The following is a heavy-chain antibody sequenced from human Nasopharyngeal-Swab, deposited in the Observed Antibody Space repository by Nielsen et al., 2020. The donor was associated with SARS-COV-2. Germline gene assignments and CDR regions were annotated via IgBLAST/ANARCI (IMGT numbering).Heavy chain of an antibody. CDR2: INSDGSST. D-gene: IGHD2-2*01. CDR1: GFTFSSYW. V-gene: IGHV3-74*01. CDR3: ARNPDIVVVPAPLSYYGMDV. Sequence: LSLTCAASGFTFSSYWMHWVRQAPGKGLVWVSRINSDGSSTSYADSVKGRFTISRDNAKNTLYLQMNSLRAEDTAVYYCARNPDIVVVPAPLSYYGMDVWGQGTTVTVSS. J-gene: IGHJ6*02.